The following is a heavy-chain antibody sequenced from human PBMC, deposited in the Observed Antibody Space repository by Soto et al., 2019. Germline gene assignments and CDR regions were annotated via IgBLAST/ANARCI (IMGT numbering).Heavy chain of an antibody. J-gene: IGHJ4*02. Sequence: QVQLQESGPGLVKPSETLSLTCTVSGGSISSYYWSWIRQPPGKGLEWIGYIYYSGSTNYNPSLXGXVXIXXDTSKNQFSLKLSSVTAADTAVYHCARRYGSSFDYWGQGTLVTVSS. CDR1: GGSISSYY. CDR3: ARRYGSSFDY. CDR2: IYYSGST. D-gene: IGHD1-1*01. V-gene: IGHV4-59*08.